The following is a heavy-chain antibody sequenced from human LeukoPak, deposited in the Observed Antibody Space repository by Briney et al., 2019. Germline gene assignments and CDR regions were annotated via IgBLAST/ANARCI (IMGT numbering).Heavy chain of an antibody. CDR3: ARVRRQWLAAYYFDY. Sequence: GGSLQISCKGSGYIFTSYWIGWVRQLPGKGLEWMGIIYPGDSDTRYSPSFQGQVTISADKSISTAYLQWSSLKASDTAMYCCARVRRQWLAAYYFDYWGQGTLVTVSS. CDR2: IYPGDSDT. V-gene: IGHV5-51*01. CDR1: GYIFTSYW. D-gene: IGHD6-19*01. J-gene: IGHJ4*02.